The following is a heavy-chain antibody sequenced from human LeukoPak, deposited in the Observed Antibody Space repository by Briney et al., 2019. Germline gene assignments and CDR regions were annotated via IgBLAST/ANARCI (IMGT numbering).Heavy chain of an antibody. CDR1: GYTFTDYY. J-gene: IGHJ6*02. V-gene: IGHV1-69*04. Sequence: SVKVSCKASGYTFTDYYMHWVRQAPGQGLEWMGRIIPILGIANYAQKFQGRVTTTADKSTSTAYMELSSLRSEDTAVYYCARVLYSYGYGMDVWGQGTTVTVSS. D-gene: IGHD5-18*01. CDR2: IIPILGIA. CDR3: ARVLYSYGYGMDV.